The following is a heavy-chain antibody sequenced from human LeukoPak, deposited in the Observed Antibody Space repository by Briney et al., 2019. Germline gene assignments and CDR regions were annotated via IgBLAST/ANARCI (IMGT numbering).Heavy chain of an antibody. CDR2: ISSSSDYI. CDR3: AGGGYGAYYHYMDV. CDR1: GFTFDDYA. J-gene: IGHJ6*03. Sequence: PGRSLRLSCAASGFTFDDYAMHWVRQAPGKGLEWVSFISSSSDYIYYADSVKGRFTISRDNAKNSLYLQMNSLRAEDTAVYYCAGGGYGAYYHYMDVWGKGTTVAVSS. V-gene: IGHV3-21*06. D-gene: IGHD4/OR15-4a*01.